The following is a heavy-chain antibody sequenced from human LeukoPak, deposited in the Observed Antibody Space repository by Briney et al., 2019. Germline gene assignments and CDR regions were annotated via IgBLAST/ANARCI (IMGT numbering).Heavy chain of an antibody. CDR1: GGSISSYY. J-gene: IGHJ6*02. CDR3: ARCYGDYVYDYYYYGMDV. CDR2: IYYSGST. V-gene: IGHV4-59*01. Sequence: SETLSLTCTVSGGSISSYYWSWIRQPPGKGLEWIGYIYYSGSTNYNPSLKSRVTISVDTSKNQFSLKLSSVTAADTAVYYCARCYGDYVYDYYYYGMDVWGQGTTVTVSS. D-gene: IGHD4-17*01.